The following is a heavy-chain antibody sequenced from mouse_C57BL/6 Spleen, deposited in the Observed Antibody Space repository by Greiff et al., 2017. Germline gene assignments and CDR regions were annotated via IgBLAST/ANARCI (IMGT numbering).Heavy chain of an antibody. CDR2: ISNGGGST. D-gene: IGHD2-4*01. J-gene: IGHJ4*01. CDR1: GFTFSDYY. CDR3: ARREITRYAMDY. V-gene: IGHV5-12*01. Sequence: EVKLVESGGGLVQPGGSLKLSCAASGFTFSDYYMYWVRQTPEKRLEWVAYISNGGGSTYYPDTVKGRFTISRDNAKNTLYLQMSRLKSEDTAMYYCARREITRYAMDYWGQGTSVTVSS.